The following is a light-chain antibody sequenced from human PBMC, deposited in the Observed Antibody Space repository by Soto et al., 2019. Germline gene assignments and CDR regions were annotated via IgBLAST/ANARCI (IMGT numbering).Light chain of an antibody. CDR3: QQRSNWPPTWT. V-gene: IGKV3-11*01. CDR2: DAS. Sequence: EIVLTQSPATLSLSPGERATLSCRASQSVSSYLAWYPHKPGQAPRLLIYDASKRATGSPAMFSGSGSGTDFTLTISSLEPEEFAVYYCQQRSNWPPTWTFGQGTKVEVK. CDR1: QSVSSY. J-gene: IGKJ1*01.